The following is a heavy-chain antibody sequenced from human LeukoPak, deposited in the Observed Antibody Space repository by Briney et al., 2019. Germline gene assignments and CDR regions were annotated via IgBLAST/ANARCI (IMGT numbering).Heavy chain of an antibody. J-gene: IGHJ4*02. CDR2: ISGSGGST. CDR3: ANGYYDYVWGSYRHFDY. Sequence: GGSLRLSCAASGFTFSSYAMSWVGQAPGKGLEWVSAISGSGGSTYYADSVKGRFTISRDNSKNTLYLQMNSLRAEDTAVYYCANGYYDYVWGSYRHFDYWGQGTLVTVSS. CDR1: GFTFSSYA. V-gene: IGHV3-23*01. D-gene: IGHD3-16*02.